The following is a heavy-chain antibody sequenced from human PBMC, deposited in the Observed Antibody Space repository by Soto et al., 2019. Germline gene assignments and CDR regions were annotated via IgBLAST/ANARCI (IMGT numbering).Heavy chain of an antibody. CDR1: GYTFTSYG. CDR3: ARFLYPSFDSSGYYYYGMDV. Sequence: ASVKVSCKASGYTFTSYGISWVRQAPGQGLEWLGWISAYNGNTNYAQKLQGRVTMTTDTSTSTAYMELRSLRSDDTAVYYCARFLYPSFDSSGYYYYGMDVWGQGTTVTVSS. V-gene: IGHV1-18*01. J-gene: IGHJ6*02. CDR2: ISAYNGNT. D-gene: IGHD3-22*01.